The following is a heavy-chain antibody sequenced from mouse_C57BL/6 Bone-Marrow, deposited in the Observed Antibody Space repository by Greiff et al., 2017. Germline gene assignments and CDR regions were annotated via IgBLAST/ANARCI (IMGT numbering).Heavy chain of an antibody. V-gene: IGHV1-53*01. CDR3: AREGDLYYDYPYDV. Sequence: QVQLQQPGTELVKPGASVKLSCKASGYTFTSYWMHWVKQRPGQGLEWIGNINPSNGGTNYNEKFKSKATLTVDKSSSTAYMQRSSLTSEDSAVYYCAREGDLYYDYPYDVWGTGTTVTVSS. CDR1: GYTFTSYW. CDR2: INPSNGGT. J-gene: IGHJ1*03. D-gene: IGHD2-4*01.